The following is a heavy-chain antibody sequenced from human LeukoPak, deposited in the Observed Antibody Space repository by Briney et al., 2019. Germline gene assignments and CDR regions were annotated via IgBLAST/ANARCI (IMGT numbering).Heavy chain of an antibody. D-gene: IGHD2-2*01. CDR1: GGSFSGYY. Sequence: KPSETLSLTCAVYGGSFSGYYWSWIRQPPGKGLEWIGEINHSGSTNYNPSLKSRVTISVDTSKNQFSLKLSSVTAADTAVYYCAQGRASYQLLFWDGQRYWFDPWGQGTLVTVSS. CDR2: INHSGST. V-gene: IGHV4-34*01. J-gene: IGHJ5*02. CDR3: AQGRASYQLLFWDGQRYWFDP.